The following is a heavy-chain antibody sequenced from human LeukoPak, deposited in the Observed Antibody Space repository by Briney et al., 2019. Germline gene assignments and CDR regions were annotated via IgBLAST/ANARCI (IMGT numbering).Heavy chain of an antibody. CDR1: GFTFSSYE. CDR2: ISSSGSTI. J-gene: IGHJ6*03. V-gene: IGHV3-48*03. D-gene: IGHD3-22*01. CDR3: ARGNYYYDSSGYYYNNCMDV. Sequence: PGGSLRLSCAASGFTFSSYEMNWVRQAPGKGLEWVSYISSSGSTIYHAASVKGRFTISRDNAKNSLYLQMNSLRAEDTAVYYCARGNYYYDSSGYYYNNCMDVWGKGTTVTVSS.